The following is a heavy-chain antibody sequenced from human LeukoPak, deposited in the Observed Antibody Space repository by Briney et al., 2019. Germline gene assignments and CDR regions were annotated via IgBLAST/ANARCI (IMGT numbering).Heavy chain of an antibody. J-gene: IGHJ6*02. D-gene: IGHD4-17*01. V-gene: IGHV1-69*05. CDR2: IIPIFGTA. Sequence: ASVKVSCKASGGTFSSYAISWVRQAPGQGLEWMGGIIPIFGTANYAQKLQGRVTMTTDTSTKTAYMELRSLRSDDTAVYYCASDGRHRENGDKRGHYYYGMDVWGQGTTVTVSS. CDR1: GGTFSSYA. CDR3: ASDGRHRENGDKRGHYYYGMDV.